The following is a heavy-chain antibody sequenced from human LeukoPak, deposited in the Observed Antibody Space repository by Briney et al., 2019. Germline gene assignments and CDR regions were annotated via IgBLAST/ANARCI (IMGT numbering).Heavy chain of an antibody. Sequence: GGSLRLSCAASGFTFSSYEMNWDRQAPGKGLEWVSYISSSCSTIYYADSVKGRFTISRDNAKNSLYLQMNSLRAEDTDVYYREREHRGGYYDSSGYIEPFDYWGQGTLVTVSS. CDR2: ISSSCSTI. CDR1: GFTFSSYE. V-gene: IGHV3-48*03. CDR3: EREHRGGYYDSSGYIEPFDY. J-gene: IGHJ4*02. D-gene: IGHD3-22*01.